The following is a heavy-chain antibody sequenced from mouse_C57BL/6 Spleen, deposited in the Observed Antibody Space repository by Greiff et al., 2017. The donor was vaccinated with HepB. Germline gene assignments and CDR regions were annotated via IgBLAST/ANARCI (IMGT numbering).Heavy chain of an antibody. Sequence: VQLQQSGPELVKPGASVKMSCKASGYTFTDYNMHWVKQSHGKSLEWIGYINPNNGGTSYNQKFKGKATLTVNKSSSTAYMELRSLTSEDSAVYYCAKSIYGYDWFAYWGQGTLVTVSA. CDR3: AKSIYGYDWFAY. CDR2: INPNNGGT. D-gene: IGHD2-2*01. CDR1: GYTFTDYN. J-gene: IGHJ3*01. V-gene: IGHV1-22*01.